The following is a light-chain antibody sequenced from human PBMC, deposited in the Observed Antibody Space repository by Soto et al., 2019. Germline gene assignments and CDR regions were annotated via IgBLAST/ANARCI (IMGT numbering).Light chain of an antibody. CDR3: QKCDSALT. V-gene: IGKV1-27*01. J-gene: IGKJ4*01. Sequence: DIQMTQSPSSLSASIGDRVTITCRASQGISNYLAWYQQKPGKGPKLLIYAASTLQSGVPSRFSGSGSGTDFTLTISSLQPEDVATYYCQKCDSALTFGGGTKVEIK. CDR1: QGISNY. CDR2: AAS.